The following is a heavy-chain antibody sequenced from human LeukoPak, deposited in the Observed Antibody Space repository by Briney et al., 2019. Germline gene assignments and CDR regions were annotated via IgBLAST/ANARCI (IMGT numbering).Heavy chain of an antibody. CDR2: IRYDGSNK. D-gene: IGHD6-13*01. Sequence: LGGSLRLSCAASGFIFSSYGMHWVRQAPGKGLEWVAVIRYDGSNKYYADSVKGRFTISRDNSKNTLYLQMNSLRGEDTAVYYCARGSYTSSWYGVFDYWGQGTLVTVSS. J-gene: IGHJ4*02. V-gene: IGHV3-33*01. CDR3: ARGSYTSSWYGVFDY. CDR1: GFIFSSYG.